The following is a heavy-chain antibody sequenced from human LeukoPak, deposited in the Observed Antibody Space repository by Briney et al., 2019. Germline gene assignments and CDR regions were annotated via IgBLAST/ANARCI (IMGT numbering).Heavy chain of an antibody. Sequence: SETLSLTCTVSGGSNSTYYWNWIRQPPGKGLEWIGYIYYSGSTNYNPSLKSRVTISVDTSKNQFSLKLSSVTAADTAVYYCARGGIAARPFWGYWGQGTLVTVSS. CDR2: IYYSGST. D-gene: IGHD6-6*01. J-gene: IGHJ4*02. CDR1: GGSNSTYY. CDR3: ARGGIAARPFWGY. V-gene: IGHV4-59*01.